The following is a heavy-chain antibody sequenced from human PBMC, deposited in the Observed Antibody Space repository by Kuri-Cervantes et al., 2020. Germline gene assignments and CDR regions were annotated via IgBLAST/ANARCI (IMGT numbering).Heavy chain of an antibody. D-gene: IGHD4-17*01. CDR1: GYSFTNYW. V-gene: IGHV5-51*01. Sequence: GESLKISCKGAGYSFTNYWIGWVRQTPGKGLEWMGIIYPVDSETRYSPSFQGQITISADKSISTAYLQWSSLKASDTAMYYCARQGQDYGDYLNYWGQGTPVTVSS. J-gene: IGHJ4*02. CDR2: IYPVDSET. CDR3: ARQGQDYGDYLNY.